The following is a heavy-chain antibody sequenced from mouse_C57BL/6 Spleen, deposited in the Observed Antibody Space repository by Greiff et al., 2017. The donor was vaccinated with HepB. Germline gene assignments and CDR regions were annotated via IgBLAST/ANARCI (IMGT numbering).Heavy chain of an antibody. V-gene: IGHV1-52*01. CDR1: GYTFPSYW. CDR2: IYPSDSDT. CDR3: ARAGTRAYYFDD. Sequence: QVQLQQPGAELVRPGSSVKLSCKASGYTFPSYWMHWVKQRPIQGLEWIGNIYPSDSDTHYNQKFKDKATLSVDTSSSTAYMQLSSLTSEDAAVYYCARAGTRAYYFDDWGQGTTLTVSS. J-gene: IGHJ2*01. D-gene: IGHD3-1*01.